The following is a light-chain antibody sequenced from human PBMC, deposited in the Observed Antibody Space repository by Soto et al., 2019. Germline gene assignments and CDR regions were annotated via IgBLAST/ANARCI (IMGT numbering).Light chain of an antibody. CDR2: AAS. CDR1: RDIGSW. V-gene: IGKV1-12*01. Sequence: DIQMTQSPSSVSASVGDRIIITCRASRDIGSWLAWYQQKPGTAPKLLIYAASNLQSGVPSRFSGSGSGTDFSLTLNRLQPEDFATYYCQQTSGFPLTVGGGTKVEIK. J-gene: IGKJ4*01. CDR3: QQTSGFPLT.